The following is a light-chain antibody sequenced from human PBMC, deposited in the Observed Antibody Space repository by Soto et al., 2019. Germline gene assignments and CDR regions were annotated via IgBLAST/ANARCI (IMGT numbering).Light chain of an antibody. CDR1: SSHIGHYDY. Sequence: QSVLTQPSSLSVSPRQSITISCTGTSSHIGHYDYVSWYQQHPGKAPKLMIYHVTYRPSGVSNRYSGSKSGNSASLTISGLQADDEADYYCCSLTTSHTYVFGSGTKVTVL. CDR2: HVT. J-gene: IGLJ1*01. V-gene: IGLV2-14*03. CDR3: CSLTTSHTYV.